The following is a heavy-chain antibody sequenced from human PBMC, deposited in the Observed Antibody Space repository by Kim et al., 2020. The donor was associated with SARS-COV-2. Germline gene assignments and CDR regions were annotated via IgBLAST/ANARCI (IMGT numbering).Heavy chain of an antibody. V-gene: IGHV1-69*13. J-gene: IGHJ6*03. CDR2: IIPIFGTA. Sequence: SVKVSCKASGGTFSSYAISWVRQAPGQGLEWMGGIIPIFGTANYAQKFQGRVTITADESTSTAYMELSSLRSEDTAVYYCARVSRADAVSGASIAAAGYYYYYYMDVWGKGTTVTVSS. CDR3: ARVSRADAVSGASIAAAGYYYYYYMDV. CDR1: GGTFSSYA. D-gene: IGHD6-13*01.